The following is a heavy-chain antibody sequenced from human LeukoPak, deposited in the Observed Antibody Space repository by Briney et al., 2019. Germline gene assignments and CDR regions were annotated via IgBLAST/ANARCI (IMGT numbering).Heavy chain of an antibody. CDR3: ARGATGIAVAGTIPVGCDY. Sequence: SETLSLTCTVSGYSISSGYYWGWIRQPPGKGLEWIGSIYHSGSTYYNPSLKSRVTISVDTSKDQFSLKLSSVTAAETAVYYCARGATGIAVAGTIPVGCDYWGQGTLVTVSS. CDR2: IYHSGST. J-gene: IGHJ4*02. CDR1: GYSISSGYY. V-gene: IGHV4-38-2*02. D-gene: IGHD6-19*01.